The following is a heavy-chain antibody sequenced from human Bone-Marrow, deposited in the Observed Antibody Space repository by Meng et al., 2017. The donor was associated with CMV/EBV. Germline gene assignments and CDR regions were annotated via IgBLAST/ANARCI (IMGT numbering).Heavy chain of an antibody. J-gene: IGHJ4*02. V-gene: IGHV3-21*01. CDR2: ISSSSSYI. Sequence: GESLKISCAASGFTFSSYGMNWVRQAPGKGLEWVSSISSSSSYIYYADSVKGRFTISRDNAKNSLYLQMNSLRAEDTAVYYCARDLEIALFDYWGQGTLVTVSS. D-gene: IGHD1-1*01. CDR3: ARDLEIALFDY. CDR1: GFTFSSYG.